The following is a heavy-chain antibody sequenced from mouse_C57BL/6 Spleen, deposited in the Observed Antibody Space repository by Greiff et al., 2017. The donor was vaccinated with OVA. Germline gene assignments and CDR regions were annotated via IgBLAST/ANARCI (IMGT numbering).Heavy chain of an antibody. V-gene: IGHV1-54*01. Sequence: VQLQQSGAELVRPGTSVKVSCKASGYAFTNYLIEWVKQRPGQGLEWIGVINPGSGGTNYTEKFKGKATLTADKSSSTAYMQLSSLTSEDSAVYFCARSIYYDYDVAYWGQGTLVTVSA. CDR2: INPGSGGT. CDR3: ARSIYYDYDVAY. D-gene: IGHD2-4*01. CDR1: GYAFTNYL. J-gene: IGHJ3*01.